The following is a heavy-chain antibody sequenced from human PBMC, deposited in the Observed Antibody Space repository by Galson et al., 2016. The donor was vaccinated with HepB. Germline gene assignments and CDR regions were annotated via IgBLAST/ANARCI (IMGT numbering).Heavy chain of an antibody. CDR3: ARYSGYDKYFDY. Sequence: PALVKPTQTLTLTCTFSGFSLSTRGLCVSWIRQPPGKALEWLALISWDDDKYYITSLKTRLTISKDTSKNQVVLRMTNMDPVETATYYCARYSGYDKYFDYWGQGTLVTVSS. V-gene: IGHV2-70*01. CDR1: GFSLSTRGLC. CDR2: ISWDDDK. J-gene: IGHJ4*02. D-gene: IGHD5-12*01.